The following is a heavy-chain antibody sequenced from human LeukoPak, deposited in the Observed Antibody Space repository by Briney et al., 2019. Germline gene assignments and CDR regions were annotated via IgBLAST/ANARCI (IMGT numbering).Heavy chain of an antibody. CDR1: GFTFSTYA. CDR2: ISGSDNNT. J-gene: IGHJ4*02. D-gene: IGHD3-22*01. CDR3: ARGGSYFDISGYYFY. V-gene: IGHV3-23*01. Sequence: GGSLRLSCAGSGFTFSTYAMNWVRQAPGKGLEWVSGISGSDNNTYYADSVKGRFTISRDNSKNTLFLQMNSLRTEDTAVYYCARGGSYFDISGYYFYWGQGTLVTVSS.